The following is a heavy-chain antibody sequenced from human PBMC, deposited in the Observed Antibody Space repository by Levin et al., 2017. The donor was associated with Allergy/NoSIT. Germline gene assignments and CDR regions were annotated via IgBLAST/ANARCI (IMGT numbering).Heavy chain of an antibody. CDR2: IIPMVDIV. CDR1: GGTFRKYT. J-gene: IGHJ5*02. CDR3: ARGSWFDP. Sequence: SVKVSCRASGGTFRKYTINWVRQAPGQGLEWMGRIIPMVDIVNYAQRFQGRVTITADTSTSTAYMELNSLRSEDTAFYYCARGSWFDPWGQGTLVTGSS. V-gene: IGHV1-69*02.